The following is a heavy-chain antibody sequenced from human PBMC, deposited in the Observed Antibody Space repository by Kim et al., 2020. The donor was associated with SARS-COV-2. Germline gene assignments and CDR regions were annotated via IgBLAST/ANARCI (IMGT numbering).Heavy chain of an antibody. CDR2: ISYDGSNK. CDR3: ARGQTRSQRGFWSGYSYYYYYGMDV. Sequence: GGSLRLSCAASGFTFSSYAMHWVRQAPGKGLEWVAVISYDGSNKYYADSVKGRFTISRDNSKNTLYLQMNSLRAEDTAVYYCARGQTRSQRGFWSGYSYYYYYGMDVWGQGTTVTVSS. D-gene: IGHD3-3*01. J-gene: IGHJ6*02. CDR1: GFTFSSYA. V-gene: IGHV3-30-3*01.